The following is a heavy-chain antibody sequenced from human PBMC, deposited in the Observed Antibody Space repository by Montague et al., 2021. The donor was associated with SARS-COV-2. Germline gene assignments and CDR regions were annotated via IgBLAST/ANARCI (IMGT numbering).Heavy chain of an antibody. CDR1: GGSMSSYH. D-gene: IGHD3-10*01. CDR2: VSYRGST. J-gene: IGHJ4*02. V-gene: IGHV4-59*01. Sequence: SETLSFTSSVSGGSMSSYHWVWIRQPPGKGLEWIGYVSYRGSTNYNLSLKSRVTISLDTSKNRFSLRVTSVTAADTAVYYCARDVRYYYDQWGQGILVTVSS. CDR3: ARDVRYYYDQ.